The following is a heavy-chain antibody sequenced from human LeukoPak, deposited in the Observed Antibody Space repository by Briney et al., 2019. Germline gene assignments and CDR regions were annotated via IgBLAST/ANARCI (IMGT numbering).Heavy chain of an antibody. CDR3: SKQNYGDYAFDI. J-gene: IGHJ3*02. V-gene: IGHV4-30-4*01. CDR2: IRYSGSA. CDR1: RGSISSGDYY. Sequence: PSQTLSLTCTVSRGSISSGDYYWSWIRQPPGKGLEWIGYIRYSGSAYHNPSLKSRVTISVDTSKNQFSLKLSSVTAADTAVYYCSKQNYGDYAFDIWGPGTMVTVS. D-gene: IGHD4-17*01.